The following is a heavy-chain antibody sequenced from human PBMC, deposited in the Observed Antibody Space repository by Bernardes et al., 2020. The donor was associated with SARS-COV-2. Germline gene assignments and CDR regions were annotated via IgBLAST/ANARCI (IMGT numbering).Heavy chain of an antibody. V-gene: IGHV3-74*01. CDR2: INSDGSST. CDR3: ARVKSVGLQRTYYFDY. CDR1: GFTFSSYW. J-gene: IGHJ4*02. Sequence: GGSLRLSCAASGFTFSSYWMHWVRQAPGKGLVWVSRINSDGSSTSYADSVKGRFTISRDNAKNTLYLQMNSLRAEDTAVYYCARVKSVGLQRTYYFDYWGQGTLVTVSS. D-gene: IGHD4-4*01.